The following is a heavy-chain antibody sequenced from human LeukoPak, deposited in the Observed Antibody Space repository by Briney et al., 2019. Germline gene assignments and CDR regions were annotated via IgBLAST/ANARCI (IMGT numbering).Heavy chain of an antibody. V-gene: IGHV1-46*01. Sequence: ASVKVSCKASGCTFTSYYMHWVRQAPGQGLEWMGIINPSGGSTSYAQKFQGRVTMTRDTSTSTVYMELSSLRSEDTAVYYCARWAAVDVRQQQLARMDVWGQGTTVTVSS. CDR2: INPSGGST. D-gene: IGHD6-13*01. CDR3: ARWAAVDVRQQQLARMDV. CDR1: GCTFTSYY. J-gene: IGHJ6*02.